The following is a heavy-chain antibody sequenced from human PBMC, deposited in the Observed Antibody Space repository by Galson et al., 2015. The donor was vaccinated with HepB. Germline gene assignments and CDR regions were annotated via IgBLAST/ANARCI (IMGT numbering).Heavy chain of an antibody. CDR1: GFTFSSYW. V-gene: IGHV3-7*03. CDR3: ARSRGGCSSTSCYGASRAFDI. J-gene: IGHJ3*02. Sequence: SLRLSCAASGFTFSSYWMSWVRQAPGKGLEWVANIKQDGSEKYYVDSVKGRFTISRDNAKNSLYLQINSLRAEDTAVYYCARSRGGCSSTSCYGASRAFDIWGQGTMVTVSS. CDR2: IKQDGSEK. D-gene: IGHD2-2*01.